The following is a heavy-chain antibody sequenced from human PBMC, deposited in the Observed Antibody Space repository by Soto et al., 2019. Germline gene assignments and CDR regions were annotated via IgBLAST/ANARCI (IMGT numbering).Heavy chain of an antibody. D-gene: IGHD6-13*01. CDR2: IYYSGST. J-gene: IGHJ4*02. CDR1: GGSISSSSYY. CDR3: ARHVWSAAGKFDY. V-gene: IGHV4-39*01. Sequence: SETLSLTCTVSGGSISSSSYYWGWIRQPPWKGLEWIGSIYYSGSTYYNPSLKSRVTISVDTSKNQFSLKLSSVTAADTAVYYCARHVWSAAGKFDYWGQGTLVTVS.